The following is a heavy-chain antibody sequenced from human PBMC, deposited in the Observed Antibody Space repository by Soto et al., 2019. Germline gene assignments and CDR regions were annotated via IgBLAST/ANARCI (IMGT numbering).Heavy chain of an antibody. CDR1: GYTINNYG. CDR3: ARDGYYDSGSYGMDD. Sequence: QVQLVQSGAEVKKPGASVKVSCKTSGYTINNYGIRWVRQAPGQGLEWMGWISDYNGNTNYPQKFQGRVTMTTDTSTKTVYMVLTSLRSDDTAVYYCARDGYYDSGSYGMDDWGRGTTVTVSS. D-gene: IGHD3-10*01. J-gene: IGHJ6*02. CDR2: ISDYNGNT. V-gene: IGHV1-18*01.